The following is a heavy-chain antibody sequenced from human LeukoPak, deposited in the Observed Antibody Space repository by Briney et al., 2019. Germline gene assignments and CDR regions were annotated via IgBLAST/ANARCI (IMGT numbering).Heavy chain of an antibody. CDR2: IYYSGST. Sequence: PSETLSLTCTVSGGSISSYYWSWIRQPPGKGLEWIGYIYYSGSTNYNPSLKSRVTISVDTSKNQFSLKLSSVTAADTAVYYCARHIYHYDSSGYYGFDYWGQGTLVTVSS. V-gene: IGHV4-59*08. CDR3: ARHIYHYDSSGYYGFDY. D-gene: IGHD3-22*01. CDR1: GGSISSYY. J-gene: IGHJ4*02.